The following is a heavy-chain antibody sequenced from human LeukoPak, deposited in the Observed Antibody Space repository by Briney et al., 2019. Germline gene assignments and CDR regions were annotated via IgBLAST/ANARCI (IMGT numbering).Heavy chain of an antibody. CDR3: ARGGLGTTGFDY. J-gene: IGHJ4*02. V-gene: IGHV4-4*07. Sequence: SETLSLTCTVSGGSISSYYWSWIRQPAGKGLEWIGRIYTSGSTNYNPPLKSRVTMSVDTSKNHFSLKLTSVTAADTAVYYCARGGLGTTGFDYWGQGTLVTVSS. D-gene: IGHD1-7*01. CDR1: GGSISSYY. CDR2: IYTSGST.